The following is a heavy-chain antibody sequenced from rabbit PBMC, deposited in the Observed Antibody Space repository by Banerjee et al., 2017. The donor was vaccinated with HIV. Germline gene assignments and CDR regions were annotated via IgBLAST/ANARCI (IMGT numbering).Heavy chain of an antibody. CDR2: IYAGSSGST. Sequence: QEQLEESGGDLVKPEGSLTLTCTASGFTLSSYWIYWVRQAPGKGLEWIACIYAGSSGSTYYASWATGRFTTSKTSSTTVTLQMTSLTAADTATYFCARDLAGVIGWNFDLWGQGTLVTVS. J-gene: IGHJ4*01. CDR3: ARDLAGVIGWNFDL. CDR1: GFTLSSYW. V-gene: IGHV1S45*01. D-gene: IGHD4-1*01.